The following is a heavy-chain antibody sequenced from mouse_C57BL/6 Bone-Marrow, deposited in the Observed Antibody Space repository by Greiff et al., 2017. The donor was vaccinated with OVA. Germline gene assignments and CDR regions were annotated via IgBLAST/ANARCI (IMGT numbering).Heavy chain of an antibody. CDR1: GYTFTSYG. CDR2: IYPRSGNT. CDR3: ASLYDSWYFDV. Sequence: VQLQQSGAELARPGASVKLSCKASGYTFTSYGISWVKQRTGQGLEWIGEIYPRSGNTYYNEKFKGKTTLTADKSSSTAYMELRSLTSEDSAVYFCASLYDSWYFDVWGTGTTVTVSS. D-gene: IGHD2-3*01. V-gene: IGHV1-81*01. J-gene: IGHJ1*03.